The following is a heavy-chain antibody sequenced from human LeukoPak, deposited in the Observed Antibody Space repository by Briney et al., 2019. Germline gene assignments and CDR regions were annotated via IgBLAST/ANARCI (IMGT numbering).Heavy chain of an antibody. D-gene: IGHD3-22*01. Sequence: GESLKISCKGSGYSFTSYWIGWVRQLPGKGLELMGIIYPGDSDTRYSPSFQGQVTISADKSISTAYLQWSSLKASDTAMYYCARLDTHFYDSSGSADYWGQGTLVTVSS. CDR3: ARLDTHFYDSSGSADY. J-gene: IGHJ4*02. V-gene: IGHV5-51*01. CDR1: GYSFTSYW. CDR2: IYPGDSDT.